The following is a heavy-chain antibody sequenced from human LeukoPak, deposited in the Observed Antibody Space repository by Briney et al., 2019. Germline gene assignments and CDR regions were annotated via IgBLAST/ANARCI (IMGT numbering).Heavy chain of an antibody. CDR1: GFTVSSNY. CDR3: ARDSGMVRGVMGKGYYHMDV. CDR2: IYSGGST. V-gene: IGHV3-66*01. D-gene: IGHD3-10*01. J-gene: IGHJ6*03. Sequence: GGSLRLSCAASGFTVSSNYMSWVRQAPGKGLEWVSVIYSGGSTYYADSVKGRFTISRDNSKNTLYLQMNSLRAEDTAVYYCARDSGMVRGVMGKGYYHMDVWGKGTTVTISS.